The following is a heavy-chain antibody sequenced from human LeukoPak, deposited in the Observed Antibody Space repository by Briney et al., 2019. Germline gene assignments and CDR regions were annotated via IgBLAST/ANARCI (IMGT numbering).Heavy chain of an antibody. CDR3: ASWFGENDALDI. CDR2: INPSGGST. CDR1: GYTFTSYY. Sequence: ASVKVSCKASGYTFTSYYMHWVRQAPGRGLEWMGIINPSGGSTRYAQKFQGRVTMTRDTSTSTVYMELKRLRSEDTAVYYCASWFGENDALDIWGQGTMVTVSS. D-gene: IGHD3-10*01. J-gene: IGHJ3*02. V-gene: IGHV1-46*01.